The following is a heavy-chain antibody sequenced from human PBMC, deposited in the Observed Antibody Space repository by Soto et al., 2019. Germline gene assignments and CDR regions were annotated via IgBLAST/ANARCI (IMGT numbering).Heavy chain of an antibody. D-gene: IGHD4-17*01. CDR1: GGSISSSSYY. Sequence: PSQTLSLTFTVSGGSISSSSYYWGWIRQPPGKGLEWIGSIYYSGSTYYNPSLKSRVTISVDTSKNQFSLKLSSVTAADTAVYYCARGDYGDSAFDIWGQGTMVT. J-gene: IGHJ3*02. CDR3: ARGDYGDSAFDI. V-gene: IGHV4-39*01. CDR2: IYYSGST.